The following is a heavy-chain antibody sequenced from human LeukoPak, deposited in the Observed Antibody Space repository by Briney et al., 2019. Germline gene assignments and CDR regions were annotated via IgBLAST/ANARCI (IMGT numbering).Heavy chain of an antibody. Sequence: SETLSLTCSVSGDSITGYYWGWIRQPPGKGLEWIGNIYYTGNTYYNSSLKSRVTISLDTSKNQFSLQVISLTAADTAAYYRARQTRNWTFDYWGQGTLVTVSS. CDR2: IYYTGNT. J-gene: IGHJ4*02. CDR1: GDSITGYY. CDR3: ARQTRNWTFDY. V-gene: IGHV4-39*07. D-gene: IGHD1-1*01.